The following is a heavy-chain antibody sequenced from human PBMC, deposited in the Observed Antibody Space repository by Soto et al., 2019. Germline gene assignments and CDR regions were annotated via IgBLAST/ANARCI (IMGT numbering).Heavy chain of an antibody. Sequence: SETLSLTCTDSGGSISSGDYYWSWIRQPPGKGLEWIGYIYYSGSTYYNPSLKSRVTISVDTSKNQFSLKLSSVTAADTAVYYCARDAPGYRYYYYGMDVWGQGTTVTVSS. J-gene: IGHJ6*02. V-gene: IGHV4-30-4*01. D-gene: IGHD5-18*01. CDR1: GGSISSGDYY. CDR2: IYYSGST. CDR3: ARDAPGYRYYYYGMDV.